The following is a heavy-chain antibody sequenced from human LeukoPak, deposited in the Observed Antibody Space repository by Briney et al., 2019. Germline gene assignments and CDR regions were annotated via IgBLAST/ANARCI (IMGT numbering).Heavy chain of an antibody. V-gene: IGHV3-23*01. CDR3: ATFLAVIAARDSLYFQH. D-gene: IGHD6-6*01. J-gene: IGHJ1*01. Sequence: GGSLRLSCAASGFTFSKYAMSWVRQAPGKGLEWVSGVSGSGGVTYYADSVKGRFTISRDNSKNTLHLQMNSLRAEDTAVYYCATFLAVIAARDSLYFQHWGQGTLVSVSS. CDR1: GFTFSKYA. CDR2: VSGSGGVT.